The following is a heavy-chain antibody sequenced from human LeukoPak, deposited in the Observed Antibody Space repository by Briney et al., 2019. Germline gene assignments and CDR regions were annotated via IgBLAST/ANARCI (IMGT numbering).Heavy chain of an antibody. CDR3: ARVGRMGCYLLGGTNYYYGMDV. Sequence: SETLSLTCTVSGGSIRSYYWSWIRQPPGKGLEWIGDIYYNGSTKYNPSLKSRVTISVDTSMTKFSLKLSSVTAADTAVYYCARVGRMGCYLLGGTNYYYGMDVWGKGTTVTVSS. V-gene: IGHV4-59*01. CDR2: IYYNGST. D-gene: IGHD3-16*01. CDR1: GGSIRSYY. J-gene: IGHJ6*04.